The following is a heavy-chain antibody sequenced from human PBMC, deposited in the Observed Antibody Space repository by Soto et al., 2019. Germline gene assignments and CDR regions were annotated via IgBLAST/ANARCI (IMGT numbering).Heavy chain of an antibody. CDR2: ISGSGGTT. Sequence: GGSLRLSCAGSGFTFSNNAMGWVRQAPGKGLEWVSAISGSGGTTFYADSVKGRFTISRDDSKNTVYLQMNSLRAEDTAVYYCAGWTIVGVWGKGTTVTVSS. V-gene: IGHV3-23*01. J-gene: IGHJ6*04. CDR3: AGWTIVGV. D-gene: IGHD3-3*01. CDR1: GFTFSNNA.